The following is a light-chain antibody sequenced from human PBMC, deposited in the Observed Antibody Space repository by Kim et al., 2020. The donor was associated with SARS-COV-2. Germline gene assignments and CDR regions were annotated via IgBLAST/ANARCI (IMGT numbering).Light chain of an antibody. Sequence: IRMTQSPSSFSASVGDRVNITCRASQGISSYLVWYQQKPGKAPKVLIYAASTLQTGVPSRFSGSGSGTDFTLTISCLQSEDFATYYCQQYYDSHRTFGQGTKLEI. J-gene: IGKJ2*01. CDR1: QGISSY. CDR3: QQYYDSHRT. CDR2: AAS. V-gene: IGKV1-8*01.